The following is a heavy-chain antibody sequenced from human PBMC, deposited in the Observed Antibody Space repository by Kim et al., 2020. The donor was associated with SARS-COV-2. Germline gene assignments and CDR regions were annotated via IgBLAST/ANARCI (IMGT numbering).Heavy chain of an antibody. CDR3: ARDLAVAGRHLDY. CDR2: IKQDGSEK. J-gene: IGHJ4*02. V-gene: IGHV3-7*03. Sequence: GGSLRLSCAASGFTFSSYWMSWVRQAPGKGLEWVANIKQDGSEKYYVDSVKGRFTISRDNAKNSLYLQMNSLRAEDTAVYYCARDLAVAGRHLDYWGQGTLVTVSS. CDR1: GFTFSSYW. D-gene: IGHD6-19*01.